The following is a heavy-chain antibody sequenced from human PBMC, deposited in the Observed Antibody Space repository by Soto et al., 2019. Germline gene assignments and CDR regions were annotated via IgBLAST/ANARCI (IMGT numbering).Heavy chain of an antibody. CDR1: GGSILSGGYY. Sequence: TSETLSLTCTVSGGSILSGGYYWSWIRQQPGKGVEWIGYIYYSGSTYYNPSLKSRVTISVDTSKNQSSLKLSSVTAADTAVYYCARVSTKIHGRPYFDYWGQGTLVTVSS. CDR3: ARVSTKIHGRPYFDY. J-gene: IGHJ4*02. D-gene: IGHD3-16*01. CDR2: IYYSGST. V-gene: IGHV4-31*03.